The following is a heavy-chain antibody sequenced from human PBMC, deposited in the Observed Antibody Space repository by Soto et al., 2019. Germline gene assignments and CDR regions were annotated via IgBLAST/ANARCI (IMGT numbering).Heavy chain of an antibody. V-gene: IGHV4-34*01. CDR1: GGSFSGYY. J-gene: IGHJ4*02. CDR3: ARGRRYYDSSGYYGRFWY. Sequence: SETLSLTCAVYGGSFSGYYWSWIRQPPGKGLEWIGEINHSGSTNYNPSLKSRVTISVDTSKNQFSLKLSSVTAADTAVYYCARGRRYYDSSGYYGRFWYWGQGTLVTVSS. D-gene: IGHD3-22*01. CDR2: INHSGST.